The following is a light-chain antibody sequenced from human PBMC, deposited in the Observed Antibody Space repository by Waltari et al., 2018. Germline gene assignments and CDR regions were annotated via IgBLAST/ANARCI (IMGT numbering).Light chain of an antibody. CDR2: VNSDGSH. J-gene: IGLJ3*02. Sequence: QLVLTQSPSASASLGASVKLTCTLSSGHSSNILAWLQQQPGKGPRYLMQVNSDGSHRKGDEIPDRFSGSSLQSEDEADYYCETGGHGTWVFGGGTKLTVL. V-gene: IGLV4-69*01. CDR3: ETGGHGTWV. CDR1: SGHSSNI.